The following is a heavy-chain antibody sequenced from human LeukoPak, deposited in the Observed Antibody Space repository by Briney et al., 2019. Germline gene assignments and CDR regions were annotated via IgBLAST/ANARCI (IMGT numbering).Heavy chain of an antibody. Sequence: PSETPSLTCTVSGGSISSYYWSWIRQPPGKGLEWIGYIYYSGSTNYNPSLKSRVTISVDTSKNQFSLKLSSVTAADTAAYYCARGAPPDIVVVPAATLWFDPWGQGTLVTVSS. D-gene: IGHD2-2*01. J-gene: IGHJ5*02. V-gene: IGHV4-59*01. CDR2: IYYSGST. CDR3: ARGAPPDIVVVPAATLWFDP. CDR1: GGSISSYY.